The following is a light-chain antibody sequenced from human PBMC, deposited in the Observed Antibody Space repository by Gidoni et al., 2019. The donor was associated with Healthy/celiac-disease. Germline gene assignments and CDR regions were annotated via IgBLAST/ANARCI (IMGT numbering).Light chain of an antibody. CDR3: QQSYSTPT. J-gene: IGKJ1*01. V-gene: IGKV1-39*01. CDR1: QSISSY. Sequence: DIQMTQSPSSLSASVGDRVTITCRASQSISSYFNWYQQKPGKAPKLLIYAASSLQSGVPSRFSGSGSGTEFTLTISSLQPEDFATYYCQQSYSTPTFGQGTKVEIK. CDR2: AAS.